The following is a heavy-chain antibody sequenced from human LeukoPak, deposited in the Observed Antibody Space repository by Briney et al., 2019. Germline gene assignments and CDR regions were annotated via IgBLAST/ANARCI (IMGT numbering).Heavy chain of an antibody. CDR3: SRHAGYNWKDGIDF. V-gene: IGHV1-18*01. D-gene: IGHD1-20*01. CDR2: ISAYNGNT. CDR1: GYTFTSYG. J-gene: IGHJ4*02. Sequence: ASVKVSCKASGYTFTSYGISWVRQAPGQGLEWMGWISAYNGNTNYAQKLQGRVTMTTDTSTSTAYMELSSLRSEDTAVYYCSRHAGYNWKDGIDFWGQGTLVTVAS.